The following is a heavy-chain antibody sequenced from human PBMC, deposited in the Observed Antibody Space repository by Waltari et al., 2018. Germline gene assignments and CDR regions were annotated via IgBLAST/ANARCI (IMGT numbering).Heavy chain of an antibody. CDR3: ASGARLPPSYYYYYGMDV. V-gene: IGHV3-23*04. Sequence: EVQLVESGGGLVQPGGSLRLSCAASGFTFRSYAMSWVRHAPGTRLEWVSAISGSGGSTYDADAVKGRFTISRDNSKNTLYLQMNSRRAEDTAVYYCASGARLPPSYYYYYGMDVWGQGTTVTVSS. CDR1: GFTFRSYA. D-gene: IGHD6-6*01. J-gene: IGHJ6*02. CDR2: ISGSGGST.